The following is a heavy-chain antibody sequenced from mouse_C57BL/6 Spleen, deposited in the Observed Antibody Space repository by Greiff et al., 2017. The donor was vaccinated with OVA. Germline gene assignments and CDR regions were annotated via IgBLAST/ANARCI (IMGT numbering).Heavy chain of an antibody. Sequence: EVHLVESGGDLVKPGGSLKLSCAASGFTFSSYGMSWVRQTPDKRLEWVATISSGGSYTYYPDSVKGRFTISRDNAKNTLYLQMSSLKSEDTAMYYCARHRITTGYYAMDYWGQGTSVTVSS. CDR1: GFTFSSYG. J-gene: IGHJ4*01. D-gene: IGHD1-2*01. CDR3: ARHRITTGYYAMDY. CDR2: ISSGGSYT. V-gene: IGHV5-6*01.